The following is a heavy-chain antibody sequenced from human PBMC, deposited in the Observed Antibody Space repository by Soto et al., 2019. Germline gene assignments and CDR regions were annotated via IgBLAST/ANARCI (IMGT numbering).Heavy chain of an antibody. CDR3: AREVGLAYYDFWSGYPPGQYFDY. J-gene: IGHJ4*01. CDR1: GGSISSGGYY. V-gene: IGHV4-31*03. D-gene: IGHD3-3*01. CDR2: IDYSGST. Sequence: QVQLQESGPGLVKPSQTLSLTCTVSGGSISSGGYYWSWFLQHPGKGLEGICYIDYSGSTYYNPSLKSRVTVAVDTAKNQLSLKLSSVTDAVTAVYYCAREVGLAYYDFWSGYPPGQYFDYWGYGTLVTVSS.